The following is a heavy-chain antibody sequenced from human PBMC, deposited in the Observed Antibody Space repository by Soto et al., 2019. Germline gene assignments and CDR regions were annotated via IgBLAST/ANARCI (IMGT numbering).Heavy chain of an antibody. CDR2: ISAYNGNT. Sequence: ASVKVSCKASGYTFTSYGTSWVRQAPGQGLEWMGWISAYNGNTNYAQKLQGRVTMTTDTSTSTAYMELRSLRSDDTAVYYCARDLSSGWYYYYYYGMDVWGQGTTVTVSS. V-gene: IGHV1-18*01. D-gene: IGHD6-19*01. CDR3: ARDLSSGWYYYYYYGMDV. CDR1: GYTFTSYG. J-gene: IGHJ6*02.